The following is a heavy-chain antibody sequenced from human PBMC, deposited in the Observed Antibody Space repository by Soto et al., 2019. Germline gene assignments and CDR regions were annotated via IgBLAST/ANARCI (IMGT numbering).Heavy chain of an antibody. CDR2: INLNSGDT. V-gene: IGHV1-2*02. CDR1: GYTFTAYY. Sequence: QAQLVQSGAEVKKPGASVKVSCEASGYTFTAYYMHWVRQAPGQGLEWMGWINLNSGDTKYAQKCGGRVTMTRNTSINTVNMELKMLTSDDTAVYYCARQLAYCGGDCFTEPVDYWGQGTLVTVSS. J-gene: IGHJ4*02. CDR3: ARQLAYCGGDCFTEPVDY. D-gene: IGHD2-21*02.